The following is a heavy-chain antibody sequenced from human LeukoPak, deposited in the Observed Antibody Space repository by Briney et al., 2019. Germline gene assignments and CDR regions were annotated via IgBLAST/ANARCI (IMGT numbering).Heavy chain of an antibody. Sequence: KGGESLKISCKGSGYNFANYWIAWVRQMPGKGLEWMGIIYPDDSETRYSPSFQGQVTVSADKSISTAYLQWSSLKASDTAMYYCARRDCSTSSCPFDYWGQGSLVTVSS. CDR1: GYNFANYW. V-gene: IGHV5-51*01. J-gene: IGHJ4*02. CDR2: IYPDDSET. CDR3: ARRDCSTSSCPFDY. D-gene: IGHD2-2*01.